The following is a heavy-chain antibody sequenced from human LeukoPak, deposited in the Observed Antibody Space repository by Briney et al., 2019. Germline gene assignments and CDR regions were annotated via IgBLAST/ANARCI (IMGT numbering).Heavy chain of an antibody. D-gene: IGHD6-6*01. V-gene: IGHV3-9*03. Sequence: GGSLRLSCAASGFTFHDYAMHWVRQAPGKGLEWVWGISWNGGTIDYAYSVRGRFIISRDNAKNSLYLQMNSLRPEDMALYYCAKGPTYSSSSLFDYWGQGILVAVSS. CDR3: AKGPTYSSSSLFDY. CDR2: ISWNGGTI. CDR1: GFTFHDYA. J-gene: IGHJ4*02.